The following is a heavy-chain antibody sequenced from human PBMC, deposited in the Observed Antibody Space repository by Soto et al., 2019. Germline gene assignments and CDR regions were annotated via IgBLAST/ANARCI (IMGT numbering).Heavy chain of an antibody. Sequence: QVQLVESGGGVVQPGRSLRLSCTASGFTFSNFAMHWVRQAPGKGLEWLAVISYDGSKEYYAESVEGRFTVSRDNSKNSLWLRMNSLRADDTAGDYCARDHLYSSSSLDYWGQGTLLTVSS. CDR1: GFTFSNFA. J-gene: IGHJ4*02. V-gene: IGHV3-30*04. CDR3: ARDHLYSSSSLDY. CDR2: ISYDGSKE. D-gene: IGHD6-6*01.